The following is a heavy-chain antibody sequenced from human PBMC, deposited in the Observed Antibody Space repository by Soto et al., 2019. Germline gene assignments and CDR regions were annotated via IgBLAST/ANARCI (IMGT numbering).Heavy chain of an antibody. CDR3: AATIIAVGGSGYYGLDV. D-gene: IGHD6-19*01. Sequence: SVKVSSKASGFTFSTSGIEIGRKARGQSLEWIGWIVVGSGHINYAQQFHERVTITRDMSTGTVYMELSSLRSEDTAVYYCAATIIAVGGSGYYGLDVWGQGTTVTVSS. CDR2: IVVGSGHI. J-gene: IGHJ6*02. V-gene: IGHV1-58*02. CDR1: GFTFSTSG.